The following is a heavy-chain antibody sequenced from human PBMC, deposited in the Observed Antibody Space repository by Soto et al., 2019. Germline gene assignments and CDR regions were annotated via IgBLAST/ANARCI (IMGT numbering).Heavy chain of an antibody. Sequence: QVQLVQSGAEVKKPGASVKVSCKASGYTFTSYGISWVRQAPGQGLEWMGWISAYNGNTNYAQKPQGRVTMTTDTSTSTAYMELRGLRSDDTAVYYCARDRATPFDYCYGMDVWGQGTTVTVSS. D-gene: IGHD3-3*01. CDR1: GYTFTSYG. J-gene: IGHJ6*02. CDR2: ISAYNGNT. CDR3: ARDRATPFDYCYGMDV. V-gene: IGHV1-18*01.